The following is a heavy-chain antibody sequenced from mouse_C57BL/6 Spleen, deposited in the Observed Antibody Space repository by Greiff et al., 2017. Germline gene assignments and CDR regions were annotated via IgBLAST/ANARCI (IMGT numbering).Heavy chain of an antibody. Sequence: QVQLQQPGAELVRPGSSVKLSCKASGYTFTSYWMHWVKQRPIQGLEWIGNIDPSDSETHSNQKFKDKDTLTVDKSSSTAYMQLSSLTSEDSAVYYCARDGDYYGSGYYFDYWGQGTTLTVSS. CDR2: IDPSDSET. D-gene: IGHD1-1*01. J-gene: IGHJ2*01. CDR3: ARDGDYYGSGYYFDY. V-gene: IGHV1-52*01. CDR1: GYTFTSYW.